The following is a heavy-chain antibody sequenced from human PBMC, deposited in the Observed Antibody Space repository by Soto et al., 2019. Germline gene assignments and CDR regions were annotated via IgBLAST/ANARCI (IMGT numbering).Heavy chain of an antibody. CDR3: ATGLLNPDAFDI. Sequence: ASVKVSCKDSGYTLTELSMHWVRQAPGKGLEWMGGFDPEDVETIYAQKFHGRVTMTDDTSTDTAYMELSSLRSEDTAVYHCATGLLNPDAFDIWGQGTMVTVSS. D-gene: IGHD2-15*01. CDR1: GYTLTELS. CDR2: FDPEDVET. J-gene: IGHJ3*02. V-gene: IGHV1-24*01.